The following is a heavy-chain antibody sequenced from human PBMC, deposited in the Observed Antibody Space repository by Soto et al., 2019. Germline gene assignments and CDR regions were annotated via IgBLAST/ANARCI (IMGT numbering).Heavy chain of an antibody. J-gene: IGHJ2*01. CDR1: GFTFSCYD. V-gene: IGHV3-13*01. CDR3: ARVPGSDWYFDL. Sequence: GGSLRLSCAASGFTFSCYDMHWVRQATGKGLEWVSAIGTAGDTYYPGSVKGRFTISRENAKNSLYLQMNSLRAGDTAVYYCARVPGSDWYFDLWGRGTLVTVSS. CDR2: IGTAGDT.